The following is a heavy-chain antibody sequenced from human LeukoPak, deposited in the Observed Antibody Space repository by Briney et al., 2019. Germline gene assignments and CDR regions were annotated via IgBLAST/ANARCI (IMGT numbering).Heavy chain of an antibody. V-gene: IGHV1-2*02. Sequence: ASVKVSCKASGYTFTGYYMHWVRQAPGQGLEWMGWINPNSGGTNDAQKFQGGVTMTRDTSISTAYMELSRLRSDDTAVYFCARELLGVWEANFDYWGQGTLVTVSS. J-gene: IGHJ4*02. CDR3: ARELLGVWEANFDY. D-gene: IGHD1-26*01. CDR1: GYTFTGYY. CDR2: INPNSGGT.